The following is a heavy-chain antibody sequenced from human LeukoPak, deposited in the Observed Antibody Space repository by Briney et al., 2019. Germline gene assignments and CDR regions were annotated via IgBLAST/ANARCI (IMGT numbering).Heavy chain of an antibody. V-gene: IGHV4-59*01. CDR2: IYNSGST. Sequence: SETLSLTCTVSGGSISSYYWSWIRQPPGKGLEWIGYIYNSGSTNYNPSLKSRVTISVDTSKKQFSLKLSSVTAADTAVYYCARGGLSTFSWYYFDYWGQGTLVTVSS. D-gene: IGHD6-13*01. CDR3: ARGGLSTFSWYYFDY. J-gene: IGHJ4*02. CDR1: GGSISSYY.